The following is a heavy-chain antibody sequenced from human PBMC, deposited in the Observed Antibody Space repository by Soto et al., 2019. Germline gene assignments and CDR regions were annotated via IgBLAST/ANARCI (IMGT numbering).Heavy chain of an antibody. Sequence: QVQLVQSGAEVKKPGSSVKVSCKASGGTFSSYAISWVRQAPGQGLEWMGGIIPIFGTANYAQKFQGRVTITADEYTSPADMELSSLRSEDTAVYYCASENRGSSSSDNWFDRWGQGTLVTVSS. J-gene: IGHJ5*02. CDR1: GGTFSSYA. D-gene: IGHD6-6*01. CDR3: ASENRGSSSSDNWFDR. CDR2: IIPIFGTA. V-gene: IGHV1-69*01.